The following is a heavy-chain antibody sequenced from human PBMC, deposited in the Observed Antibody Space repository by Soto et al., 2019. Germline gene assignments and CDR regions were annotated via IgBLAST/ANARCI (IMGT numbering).Heavy chain of an antibody. CDR1: GYTFTSYG. D-gene: IGHD1-26*01. J-gene: IGHJ6*02. CDR3: ARDPSGSYYDYYYYGMDV. V-gene: IGHV1-18*04. Sequence: GASVKVSCKASGYTFTSYGISWVRQAPGQGLEWMGWISAYNGNTNYAQKLQGRVTMTTDTSTSTAYMELRSLRSDDTAVYYCARDPSGSYYDYYYYGMDVCGQRTTVTVSS. CDR2: ISAYNGNT.